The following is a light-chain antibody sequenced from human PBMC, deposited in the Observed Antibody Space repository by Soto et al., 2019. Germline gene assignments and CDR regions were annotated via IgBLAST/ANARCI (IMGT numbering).Light chain of an antibody. Sequence: DIQMTQSPSTLSASVGDRVTITCRASQSISSWLAWYQQKPGKAPKLLIYKASSLESGVPSRFSGSGSATAFSLTTSSLQPDDFATYYCQQYNSYPITFGQGTRLEIK. CDR2: KAS. J-gene: IGKJ5*01. CDR1: QSISSW. CDR3: QQYNSYPIT. V-gene: IGKV1-5*03.